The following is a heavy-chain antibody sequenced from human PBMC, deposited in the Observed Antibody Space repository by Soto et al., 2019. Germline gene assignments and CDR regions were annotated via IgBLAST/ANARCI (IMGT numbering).Heavy chain of an antibody. D-gene: IGHD5-18*01. CDR3: AVVDTSMALSTYYYAMDV. J-gene: IGHJ6*02. V-gene: IGHV1-46*04. CDR2: INPNGGST. Sequence: QVQLVQSGAEVKKPGASVKVSCRASGYTFINYYIQWVRQAPGQGLEWMGIINPNGGSTTYAQKLQGRVTLTRDTSTNTVNMELSSLRSEDTAVYYCAVVDTSMALSTYYYAMDVWGQRTTVIVSS. CDR1: GYTFINYY.